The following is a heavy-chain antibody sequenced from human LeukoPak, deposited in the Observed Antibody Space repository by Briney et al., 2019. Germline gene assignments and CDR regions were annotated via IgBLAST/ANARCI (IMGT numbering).Heavy chain of an antibody. CDR1: GGTFRSYG. V-gene: IGHV1-69*05. CDR2: IIPIFGTS. CDR3: ARDNYRGFSYGTFDY. Sequence: GASVKVSCKASGGTFRSYGISWVRQAPGQGLEWMGGIIPIFGTSNYAQKFLGRVTIITDESTSTAYMELSSLRSEDTAEYYCARDNYRGFSYGTFDYWGQGTLVTVSS. D-gene: IGHD5-18*01. J-gene: IGHJ4*02.